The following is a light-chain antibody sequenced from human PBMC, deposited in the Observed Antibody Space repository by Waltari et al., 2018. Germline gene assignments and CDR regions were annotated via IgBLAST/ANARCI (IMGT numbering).Light chain of an antibody. CDR2: AVT. V-gene: IGLV2-14*03. J-gene: IGLJ3*02. CDR1: SSDVGFHNY. CDR3: CSHTFDSTWV. Sequence: QSALTQPASVSGSPGQSITISCTGTSSDVGFHNYVSWYQQYPGNAPKLLIYAVTKRPSGVSSRFSGSRSGNTASLTISGLQPEDEADYYCCSHTFDSTWVFGGGTKLTVL.